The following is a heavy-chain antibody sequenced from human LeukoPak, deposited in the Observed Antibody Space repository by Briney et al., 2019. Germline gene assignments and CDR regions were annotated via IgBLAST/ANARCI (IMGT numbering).Heavy chain of an antibody. CDR1: GFTFSSYA. CDR2: ISAGGGSP. Sequence: GGSLRLSCAATGFTFSSYAMSWVRQAPGKGLEWVSAISAGGGSPAYADSVKGRFTISRDNSKNTLYLQMNSLRAEDTAVYYCAKKGGLSSGYYYFDYWGQGTLVTVSS. V-gene: IGHV3-23*01. D-gene: IGHD6-25*01. J-gene: IGHJ4*02. CDR3: AKKGGLSSGYYYFDY.